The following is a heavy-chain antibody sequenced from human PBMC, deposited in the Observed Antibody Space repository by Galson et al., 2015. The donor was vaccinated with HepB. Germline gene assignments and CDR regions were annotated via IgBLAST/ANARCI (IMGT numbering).Heavy chain of an antibody. CDR1: GDSVSSNSAA. Sequence: CPISGDSVSSNSAAWNWIRQSPSRGLEWLGRTFYRSMWKNDYAIFVSGRITINPDTSENQFSLQLNSVTPEDTAVYYCTRDLSMRFDYWGQGTMVTVSS. CDR2: TFYRSMWKN. J-gene: IGHJ4*02. CDR3: TRDLSMRFDY. D-gene: IGHD2/OR15-2a*01. V-gene: IGHV6-1*01.